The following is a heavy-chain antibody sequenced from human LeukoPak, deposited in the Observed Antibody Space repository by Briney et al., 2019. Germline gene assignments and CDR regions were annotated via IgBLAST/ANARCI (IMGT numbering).Heavy chain of an antibody. CDR2: MNPNSGNT. V-gene: IGHV1-8*01. J-gene: IGHJ6*03. D-gene: IGHD1-14*01. Sequence: ASVKVSCKASGYTFTSYDINWVRQATGQGLEWMGWMNPNSGNTGYAQKFQGRVNMTRNTSISTAYMELSSLRSEDTAVYYCARAASFSRRKTYYYYMDVWGKGTTVTVSS. CDR1: GYTFTSYD. CDR3: ARAASFSRRKTYYYYMDV.